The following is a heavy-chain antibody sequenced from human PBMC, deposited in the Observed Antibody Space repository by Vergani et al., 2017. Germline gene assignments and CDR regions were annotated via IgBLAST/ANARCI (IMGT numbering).Heavy chain of an antibody. Sequence: QVQLQQWGAGLLKPSETLSLTCAVYGGSFSGYYWSWIRQPPGKGLEWIGEINHSGSTNYNPSLKSRVTISVDTSKNQFSLKLSSVTAADTAVYYCARQLGGAYYGMDVWGQGTTVTVSS. CDR2: INHSGST. V-gene: IGHV4-34*01. D-gene: IGHD7-27*01. CDR3: ARQLGGAYYGMDV. CDR1: GGSFSGYY. J-gene: IGHJ6*02.